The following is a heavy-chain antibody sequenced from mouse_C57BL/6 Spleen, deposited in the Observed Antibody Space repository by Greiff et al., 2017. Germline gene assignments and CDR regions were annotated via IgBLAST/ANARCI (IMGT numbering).Heavy chain of an antibody. V-gene: IGHV10-1*01. CDR3: VRHDYYGSSWTAMDY. CDR1: GFSFNTYA. Sequence: EVKLVESGGGLVQPKGSLKLSCAASGFSFNTYAMNWVRQAPGKGLEWVARIRSKSNNYATYYADSVKDRFTISRDDSESMLYLQMNNLKTEDTAMYYCVRHDYYGSSWTAMDYWGQGTSVTVSS. CDR2: IRSKSNNYAT. J-gene: IGHJ4*01. D-gene: IGHD1-1*01.